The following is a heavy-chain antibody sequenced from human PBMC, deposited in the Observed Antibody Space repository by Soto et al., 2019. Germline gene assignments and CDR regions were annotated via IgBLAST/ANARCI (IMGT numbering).Heavy chain of an antibody. J-gene: IGHJ1*01. CDR1: GVTFSNYD. CDR2: IARAGDLI. D-gene: IGHD2-2*02. CDR3: AKSLTVQVLYYFDH. Sequence: XGSLRLSCAASGVTFSNYDMVWVRQAPGKGLEWVSAIARAGDLIRYADSVKGRFTISRDNSNNTLYLQMSSLRAEDTAIYFCAKSLTVQVLYYFDHWGPGAQVTVSS. V-gene: IGHV3-23*01.